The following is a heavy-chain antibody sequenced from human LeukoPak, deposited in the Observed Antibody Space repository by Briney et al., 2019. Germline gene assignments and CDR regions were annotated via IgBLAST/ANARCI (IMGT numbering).Heavy chain of an antibody. V-gene: IGHV3-15*01. CDR3: ARDRRWLEDAYYYGMDV. CDR1: GFTFNNAW. Sequence: PGGSLRLSCAASGFTFNNAWMGWVRQAPGKGLEWVGRIRSKTDGGTVDYAEPVKGRFTISRDNSKNTLYLQMNSLRAEDTAVYYCARDRRWLEDAYYYGMDVWGQGTTVTVSS. D-gene: IGHD6-19*01. CDR2: IRSKTDGGTV. J-gene: IGHJ6*02.